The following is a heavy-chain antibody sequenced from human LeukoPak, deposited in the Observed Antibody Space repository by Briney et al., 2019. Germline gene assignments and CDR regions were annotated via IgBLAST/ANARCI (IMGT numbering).Heavy chain of an antibody. V-gene: IGHV3-23*01. CDR3: ARSGLATCHY. CDR2: INNGAGDT. D-gene: IGHD3-10*01. CDR1: GFTFTDYA. J-gene: IGHJ4*02. Sequence: PGGSLRLSCQASGFTFTDYAMSWVRQAPGKGLEWVSSINNGAGDTFFADSVKGRFTISRDDSRGMVYLQMNSLTAEDTAVYYCARSGLATCHYWGQGTLVTVSS.